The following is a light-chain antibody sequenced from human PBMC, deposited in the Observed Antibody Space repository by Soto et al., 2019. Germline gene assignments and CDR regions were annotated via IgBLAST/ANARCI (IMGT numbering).Light chain of an antibody. CDR2: GVS. V-gene: IGKV3-20*01. Sequence: TQWPSVVFLCPGERETLSCRASQSVSSSYLAWYQQKPGQAPRLLIYGVSNRATGIPDRFSGSGSGTDFILTISRLEPEDFAWYCCGQCVSLPTPPFGPRTVVDIK. J-gene: IGKJ1*01. CDR1: QSVSSSY. CDR3: GQCVSLPTPP.